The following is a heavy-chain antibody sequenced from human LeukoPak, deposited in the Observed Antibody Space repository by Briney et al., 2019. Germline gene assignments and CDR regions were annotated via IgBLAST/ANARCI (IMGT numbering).Heavy chain of an antibody. V-gene: IGHV1-46*01. CDR1: GYTFTSYY. D-gene: IGHD3-10*01. CDR2: INPSGGST. J-gene: IGHJ5*02. Sequence: ASVKVSCKASGYTFTSYYMHWVRQAPGQGLEWMGIINPSGGSTSYAQKFQGRVTMTGDTSTSTVYMELSSLRSEDTAVYYCATGMGASAMDNWFDPWGQGTLVTVSS. CDR3: ATGMGASAMDNWFDP.